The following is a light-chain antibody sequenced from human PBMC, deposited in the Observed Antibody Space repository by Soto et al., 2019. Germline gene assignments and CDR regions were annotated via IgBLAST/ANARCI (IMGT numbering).Light chain of an antibody. J-gene: IGLJ2*01. CDR1: RSNIGARYD. V-gene: IGLV1-40*01. CDR2: ANN. CDR3: QSYDSSLSGVV. Sequence: QSVLTQPPSVSGAPGQRVTISCTGSRSNIGARYDVHWYQQLPGTAPKLHIYANNNRPSGVPDRFSGSKTGTSASLAITGLQAEDEADYFCQSYDSSLSGVVFGGGTQLTVL.